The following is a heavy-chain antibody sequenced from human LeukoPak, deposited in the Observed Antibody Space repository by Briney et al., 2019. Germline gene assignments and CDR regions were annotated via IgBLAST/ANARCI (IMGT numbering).Heavy chain of an antibody. D-gene: IGHD3-22*01. V-gene: IGHV3-23*01. CDR2: ISGSGGST. CDR3: AKDEVVIKGGSTDY. CDR1: GFTFSSYA. Sequence: PGGSLRLSCAASGFTFSSYAMSWVRQAPGKGLEWVSAISGSGGSTYYADSVKGRFTISRDNSKNTLYLQMNSLRAEDTAVYYCAKDEVVIKGGSTDYWGQGTLVTVSS. J-gene: IGHJ4*02.